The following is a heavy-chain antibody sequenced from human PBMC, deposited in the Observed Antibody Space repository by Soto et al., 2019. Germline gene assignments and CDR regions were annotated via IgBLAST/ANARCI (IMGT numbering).Heavy chain of an antibody. D-gene: IGHD3-10*01. V-gene: IGHV3-23*01. CDR2: ISGSGGST. Sequence: EVQLLESGGGLVQPGGSLRLSCAASGFTFSSYAMSWVRQAPGKGLEWVSAISGSGGSTYYADSVKGRFTISRDNSKNTLYLQMNSLRAEDTAVYYCVITEYGSGSYYTDYFDYWGQGTLVTVSS. CDR1: GFTFSSYA. CDR3: VITEYGSGSYYTDYFDY. J-gene: IGHJ4*02.